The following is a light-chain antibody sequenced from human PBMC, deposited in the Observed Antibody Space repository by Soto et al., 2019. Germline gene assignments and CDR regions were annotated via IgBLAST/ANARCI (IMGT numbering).Light chain of an antibody. CDR1: SSNIGAGYD. CDR3: QSYDSSLSALWV. J-gene: IGLJ3*02. Sequence: QSVLTQPPSVSGAPGQRVTISCTGSSSNIGAGYDVHWYQQLPGTAPKLLIYGNSNRPSGVPDRFSGSKSGTSASLAITGLQAEDEADYYCQSYDSSLSALWVFGGGTKVTV. CDR2: GNS. V-gene: IGLV1-40*01.